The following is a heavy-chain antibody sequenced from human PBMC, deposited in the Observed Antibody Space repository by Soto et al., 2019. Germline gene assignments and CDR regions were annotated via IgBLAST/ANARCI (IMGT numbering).Heavy chain of an antibody. D-gene: IGHD2-15*01. CDR2: INPNSGGT. CDR3: ARRERYCSGGSCYYYKDV. J-gene: IGHJ6*03. V-gene: IGHV1-2*04. CDR1: GYTFTGYY. Sequence: ASVKVSCKASGYTFTGYYMHWVRQAPGQGLEWMGWINPNSGGTNYAQKFQGWVTMTRDTSISTAYMELSRLRSDDTAVYYCARRERYCSGGSCYYYKDVWGKGTTVTVSS.